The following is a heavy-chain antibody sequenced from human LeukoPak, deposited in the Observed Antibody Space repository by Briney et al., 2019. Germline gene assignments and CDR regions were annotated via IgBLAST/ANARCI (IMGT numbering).Heavy chain of an antibody. J-gene: IGHJ3*02. Sequence: SVKVSCKASGGTFSSYAISWVRQAPGQGLEWMGGIIPILGIANYAQKFQGRVTMTTDTSTSTAYMELRSLRSDDTAVYYCARDVNWGSGVVFDIWGQGTMVTVSS. D-gene: IGHD7-27*01. V-gene: IGHV1-69*10. CDR2: IIPILGIA. CDR1: GGTFSSYA. CDR3: ARDVNWGSGVVFDI.